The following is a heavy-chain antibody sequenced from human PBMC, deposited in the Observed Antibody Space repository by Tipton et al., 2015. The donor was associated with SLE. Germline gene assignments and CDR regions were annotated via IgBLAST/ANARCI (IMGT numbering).Heavy chain of an antibody. V-gene: IGHV4-39*01. Sequence: TLSLTCTVSGDSLRGSTYYWGWIRQPPGKGLEWIATFYYSGSTYFNPSLKSRVTISADASKNQFFLKMDSVTALDTAVYYCARHELVAAKAVYWGQGTLVTVAS. CDR3: ARHELVAAKAVY. J-gene: IGHJ4*02. CDR1: GDSLRGSTYY. CDR2: FYYSGST. D-gene: IGHD5-12*01.